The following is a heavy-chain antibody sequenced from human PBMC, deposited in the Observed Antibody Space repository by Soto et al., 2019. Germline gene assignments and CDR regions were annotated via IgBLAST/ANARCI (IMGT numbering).Heavy chain of an antibody. CDR3: ARGARSTVTRYGLDV. CDR1: GYTFADYY. CDR2: ITPSRGVP. D-gene: IGHD1-26*01. Sequence: ASVKVSCKTPGYTFADYYIHWVRQAPGQGLEWVGWITPSRGVPNYAPNFRGRVVMARDTSITTTYMSLTRLSSDDTAIYYCARGARSTVTRYGLDVWGQGTTVTVSS. V-gene: IGHV1-2*07. J-gene: IGHJ6*02.